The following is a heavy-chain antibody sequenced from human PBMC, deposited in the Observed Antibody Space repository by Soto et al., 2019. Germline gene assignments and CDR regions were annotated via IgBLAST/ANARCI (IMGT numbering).Heavy chain of an antibody. V-gene: IGHV1-46*02. Sequence: ASVKVSCKASGYTFNRYYMHWVRQAPGQGLEWMGMINPSGTITSYAQKFQGRVTMTRDTSTSTLYMELSNLRSEDTAVYYCARGSFLEWSCMDVWGQGTTVTGS. CDR1: GYTFNRYY. CDR2: INPSGTIT. CDR3: ARGSFLEWSCMDV. D-gene: IGHD3-3*01. J-gene: IGHJ6*02.